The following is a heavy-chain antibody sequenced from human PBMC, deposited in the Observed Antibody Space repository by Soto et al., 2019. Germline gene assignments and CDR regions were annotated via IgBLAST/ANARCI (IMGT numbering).Heavy chain of an antibody. D-gene: IGHD6-13*01. CDR1: GVSISSSRYY. V-gene: IGHV4-39*01. CDR3: ARHENSNNWYSAFDI. CDR2: IYYTGST. Sequence: QLQLQEAGPGLVKSSETLSLTCTVSGVSISSSRYYWGWIRQSPGKGLERIGSIYYTGSTFYNPSLNSRVTISVDTSKNQFSLRLSSVTAADTAVYYCARHENSNNWYSAFDIWGQGTMVTVSS. J-gene: IGHJ3*02.